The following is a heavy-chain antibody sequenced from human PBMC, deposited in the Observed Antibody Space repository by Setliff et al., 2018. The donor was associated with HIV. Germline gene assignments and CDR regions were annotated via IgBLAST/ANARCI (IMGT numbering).Heavy chain of an antibody. Sequence: GESLKISCKGSGYYFTTFWIAWVRQMPGKGLEWMGFIYPGDSHTTYSPSFQGQVTISVDTSVSTAYLQWSGLRASDTAMYYCARHGHGYNNYWGQGTLVTVSS. V-gene: IGHV5-51*01. J-gene: IGHJ4*02. CDR2: IYPGDSHT. CDR1: GYYFTTFW. CDR3: ARHGHGYNNY. D-gene: IGHD5-12*01.